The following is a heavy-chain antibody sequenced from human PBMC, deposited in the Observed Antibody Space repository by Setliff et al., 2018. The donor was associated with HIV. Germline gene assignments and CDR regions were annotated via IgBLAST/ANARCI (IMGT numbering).Heavy chain of an antibody. CDR3: ARDQSIAARYLFDP. CDR1: GYSISSGGYS. V-gene: IGHV4-30-2*01. D-gene: IGHD6-6*01. CDR2: IYHRGST. J-gene: IGHJ5*02. Sequence: SETLSLTCIVSGYSISSGGYSWSWIRQPPGKGLEWIGYIYHRGSTYYNPSLKSRVTISVDKSKNQFSLKLTSVTAADTAVYYCARDQSIAARYLFDPWGQGTLVTVSS.